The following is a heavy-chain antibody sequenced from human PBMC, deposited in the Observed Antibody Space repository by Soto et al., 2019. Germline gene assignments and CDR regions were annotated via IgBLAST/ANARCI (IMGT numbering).Heavy chain of an antibody. CDR1: GYNFTNYW. CDR3: ARHEELNPPYKWFDP. J-gene: IGHJ5*02. CDR2: IYLGDSNT. D-gene: IGHD1-26*01. V-gene: IGHV5-51*01. Sequence: GESLKISCKGSGYNFTNYWIAWVRQMPGKGLEWMGIIYLGDSNTRYSPSFQGQVTISADKSINTAHLQWSSLKASDTAMYYCARHEELNPPYKWFDPWGQGTLVTVSS.